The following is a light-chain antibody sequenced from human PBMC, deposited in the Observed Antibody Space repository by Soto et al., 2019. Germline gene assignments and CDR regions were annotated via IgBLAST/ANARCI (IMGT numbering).Light chain of an antibody. Sequence: DIVVTQSPVSLPVTLGEPASISFSFSQRLLDSDYGTTYLDWYFQKPGQSPHLLIYTVSYRATGIPDRFSGSGSGTDFTLMISRLEPEDFAVYYCQQYGDSPRTFGQGTKVDI. CDR3: QQYGDSPRT. CDR1: QRLLDSDYGTTY. V-gene: IGKV2-40*01. J-gene: IGKJ1*01. CDR2: TVS.